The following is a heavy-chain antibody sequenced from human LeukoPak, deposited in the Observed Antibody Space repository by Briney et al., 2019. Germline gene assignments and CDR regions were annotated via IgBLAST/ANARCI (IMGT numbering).Heavy chain of an antibody. CDR3: AKKRGATNNYFDY. J-gene: IGHJ4*02. CDR2: ISGSRDST. Sequence: GGSLRLSCAASGFTFSSYSMSWVRRAPGKGLEWGSAISGSRDSTYYADSVKGRFTISRDDSKNTLYLQMNSLRGEDTALYYCAKKRGATNNYFDYWGQGTLVTVSS. D-gene: IGHD1-26*01. CDR1: GFTFSSYS. V-gene: IGHV3-23*01.